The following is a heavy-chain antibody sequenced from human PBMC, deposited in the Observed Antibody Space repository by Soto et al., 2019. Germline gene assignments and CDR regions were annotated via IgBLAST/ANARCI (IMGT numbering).Heavy chain of an antibody. V-gene: IGHV5-51*01. CDR3: ARVDYDILTGLATFDY. J-gene: IGHJ4*02. CDR1: GYSFTSYW. Sequence: ESLKISCKGSGYSFTSYWIGWVRQMPGKGLEWMGIIYPGDSDTRYSPSFQGQVTISADKSINTAYLQWSSLKASDTAMYYCARVDYDILTGLATFDYWGQGTLVTVSS. CDR2: IYPGDSDT. D-gene: IGHD3-9*01.